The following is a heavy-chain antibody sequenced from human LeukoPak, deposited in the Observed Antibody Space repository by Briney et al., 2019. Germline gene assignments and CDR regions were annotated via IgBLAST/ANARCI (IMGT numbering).Heavy chain of an antibody. D-gene: IGHD3-16*01. J-gene: IGHJ4*02. CDR2: IYPSGGST. V-gene: IGHV1-46*01. CDR1: GYTFTSYY. CDR3: PRDYSNTGGESYEEIHY. Sequence: GASVTVSCTASGYTFTSYYMHWVRQAPGQGLEWMGIIYPSGGSTNYAQKFHVRFTMTRDTSTTTFYMALSTRTSEAPAGYYCPRDYSNTGGESYEEIHYWGQGTLVTV.